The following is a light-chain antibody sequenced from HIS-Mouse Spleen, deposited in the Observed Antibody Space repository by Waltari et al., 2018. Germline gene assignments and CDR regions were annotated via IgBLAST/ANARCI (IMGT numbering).Light chain of an antibody. Sequence: SYDLTPPPSVSVSPGHTARITCPGDALPKQYAYWYQQKPGQAPVLVIYKDSERPSGIPERFSGSSSGTTVTLTISGVQAEDEADYYCQSADSSGTYHVVFGGGTKLTVL. V-gene: IGLV3-25*03. CDR2: KDS. CDR3: QSADSSGTYHVV. CDR1: ALPKQY. J-gene: IGLJ2*01.